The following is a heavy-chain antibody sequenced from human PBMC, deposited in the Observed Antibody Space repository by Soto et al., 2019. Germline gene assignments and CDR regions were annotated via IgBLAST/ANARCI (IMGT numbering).Heavy chain of an antibody. CDR3: ARREYCTSSSCPYYYYGMDV. Sequence: GESLKISCKGSGYTFTNYWIGWVRQMPGKGPEWMGIIYPGDSDVRYSPSFQGQVTISADKSISTAYLRWNSLKASDTAMYYCARREYCTSSSCPYYYYGMDVWGQGTTVTVSS. CDR2: IYPGDSDV. V-gene: IGHV5-51*01. CDR1: GYTFTNYW. J-gene: IGHJ6*02. D-gene: IGHD2-2*01.